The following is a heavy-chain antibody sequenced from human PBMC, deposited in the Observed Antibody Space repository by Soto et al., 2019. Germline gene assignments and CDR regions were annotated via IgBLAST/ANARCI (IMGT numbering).Heavy chain of an antibody. D-gene: IGHD6-13*01. CDR1: GFTFSSYA. CDR3: AGSIAAAGTFGPQGY. J-gene: IGHJ4*02. Sequence: GVSLRLSCAASGFTFSSYAMSWVRQAPGKGLEWVSAISGSGGSTYYADSVKGRFTISRDNSKNTLYLQMNSLRAEDTAVYYCAGSIAAAGTFGPQGYWGQGTLVTVSS. V-gene: IGHV3-23*01. CDR2: ISGSGGST.